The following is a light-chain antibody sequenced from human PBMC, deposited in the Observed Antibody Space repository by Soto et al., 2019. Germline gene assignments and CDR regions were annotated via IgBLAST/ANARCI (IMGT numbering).Light chain of an antibody. CDR3: QQYVSSPRT. CDR2: AAS. J-gene: IGKJ1*01. CDR1: QSVSSNF. V-gene: IGKV3-20*01. Sequence: ERVLTQSPGTLSLSLGERATLSCRASQSVSSNFLAWYQQKPGQAPRLLIYAASSRATGIPDRFSGSGSGTDFTLTISRLEPEDFAVYYCQQYVSSPRTFGQGTKVDIK.